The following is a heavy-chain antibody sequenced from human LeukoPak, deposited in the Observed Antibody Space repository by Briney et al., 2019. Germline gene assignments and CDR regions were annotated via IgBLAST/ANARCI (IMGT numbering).Heavy chain of an antibody. Sequence: SETLSLTCTVSGGSISSYYWSWIRQPPGKGLEWIGYIYYSGGTNYNPPLKSRVPISVDTSKNQFSLKLSSVTAADTAVYYCARTRDGYNYEYWGQGTLVTVSS. J-gene: IGHJ4*02. CDR2: IYYSGGT. CDR3: ARTRDGYNYEY. V-gene: IGHV4-59*01. D-gene: IGHD5-24*01. CDR1: GGSISSYY.